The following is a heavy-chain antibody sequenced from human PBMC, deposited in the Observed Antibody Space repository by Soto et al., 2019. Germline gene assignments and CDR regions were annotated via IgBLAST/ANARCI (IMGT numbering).Heavy chain of an antibody. CDR3: ARDYYDRSGYSADFDY. CDR2: ISSSSSTI. CDR1: GFTFSSYS. J-gene: IGHJ4*02. D-gene: IGHD3-22*01. Sequence: EVHLVESGGGLVQPGGSLRLSCAAAGFTFSSYSMNWVRQAPGKWLEWVSYISSSSSTIYYADSVKGRFTISRDNAKNSLYLQMNSLRAEDTAVYYCARDYYDRSGYSADFDYWGQGTLVTVSS. V-gene: IGHV3-48*01.